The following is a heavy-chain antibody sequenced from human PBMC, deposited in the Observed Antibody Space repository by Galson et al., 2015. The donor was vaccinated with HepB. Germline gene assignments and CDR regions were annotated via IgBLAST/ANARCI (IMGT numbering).Heavy chain of an antibody. CDR3: ARDLVLVVLGAVFGN. J-gene: IGHJ4*02. Sequence: SLRLSCAVSGFSFGDHAMSWVRQSPGKGLEWVAYIKKDGSDRFYADSVKGRFTISRDNAGNSLFLQMSSLRPEDTAVYYCARDLVLVVLGAVFGNWGQGTLVTVSS. CDR2: IKKDGSDR. CDR1: GFSFGDHA. V-gene: IGHV3-7*03. D-gene: IGHD3-16*01.